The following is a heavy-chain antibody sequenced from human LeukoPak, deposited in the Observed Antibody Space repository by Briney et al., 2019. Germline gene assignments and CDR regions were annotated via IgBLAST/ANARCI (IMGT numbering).Heavy chain of an antibody. Sequence: GRSLRLSCAASGFTFGSYMMTWVREAPGRGLEWVSTISNNGGRTYYADSVKGRFTISRDNSKNTLYLQMRSLRAEDTAVYYCARYCTGAACYSGVDYWGQGTLVPVSS. J-gene: IGHJ4*02. D-gene: IGHD2-8*02. CDR1: GFTFGSYM. V-gene: IGHV3-23*01. CDR2: ISNNGGRT. CDR3: ARYCTGAACYSGVDY.